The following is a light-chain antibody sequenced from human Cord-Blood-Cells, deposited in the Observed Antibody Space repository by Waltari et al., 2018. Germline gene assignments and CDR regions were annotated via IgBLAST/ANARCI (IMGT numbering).Light chain of an antibody. Sequence: SSELTQDPAVSVALGQTVRITCKGDSLRSYYASWYQQKPGQAPVLVIYGKNNRPSGSPDRFSGSSSGNTASLTITGAQAEDEADYYCNSRDSSGNHWVFGGGTKLTVL. J-gene: IGLJ3*02. V-gene: IGLV3-19*01. CDR3: NSRDSSGNHWV. CDR1: SLRSYY. CDR2: GKN.